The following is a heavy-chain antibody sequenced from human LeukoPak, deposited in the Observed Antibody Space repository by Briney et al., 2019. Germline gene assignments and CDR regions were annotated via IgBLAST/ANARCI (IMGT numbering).Heavy chain of an antibody. J-gene: IGHJ4*02. CDR3: ARGDGYYDSSAVGLDY. CDR2: IIPIFGTA. CDR1: GGTFSSYA. V-gene: IGHV1-69*13. Sequence: ASVKVSCTASGGTFSSYAISWVRQAPGQGLEWMGGIIPIFGTANYAQKFQGRVTITADESTSTAYMELSSLRSEDTAVYYCARGDGYYDSSAVGLDYWGQGTLVTVSS. D-gene: IGHD3-22*01.